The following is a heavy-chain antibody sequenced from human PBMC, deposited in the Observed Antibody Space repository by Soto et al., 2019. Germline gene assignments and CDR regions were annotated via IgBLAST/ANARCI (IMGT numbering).Heavy chain of an antibody. V-gene: IGHV3-30-3*01. CDR1: GFTFSSYA. J-gene: IGHJ2*01. Sequence: QVQLVESGGGVVQPGRSLRLSCAASGFTFSSYAMHWVRQAPGKGLEWVAVISYDGSNKYYADSVKGRFTISRDNSKNKLYLQMDSVGSEDTAVYYCARTLWRDDYNWGYLDLWGRGTLVTVSS. CDR3: ARTLWRDDYNWGYLDL. D-gene: IGHD4-4*01. CDR2: ISYDGSNK.